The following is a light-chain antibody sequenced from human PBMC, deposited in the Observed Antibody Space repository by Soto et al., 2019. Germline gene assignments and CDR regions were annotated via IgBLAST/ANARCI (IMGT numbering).Light chain of an antibody. CDR1: QSVSSN. Sequence: EIVMTQSPATLSVSPGERATLSCRASQSVSSNLAWYQQKPGQAPRLLIYGASTRATGIPARFSGSGSGTEFTLTISSLKSEDVAAYYCQQYNNWPQTFGPGTKVEIK. CDR2: GAS. CDR3: QQYNNWPQT. V-gene: IGKV3-15*01. J-gene: IGKJ1*01.